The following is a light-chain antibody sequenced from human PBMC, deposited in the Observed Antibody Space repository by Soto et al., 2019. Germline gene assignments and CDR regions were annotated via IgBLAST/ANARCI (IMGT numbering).Light chain of an antibody. Sequence: QSVLTQPASVSGSPGQSITISCTGTSSDIGYYNLVSWYQQYPGKAPKLIIYESRKRPSGVSSRFSASKSGNTASLTISGLQAEDEADYYCCSYAGPTNTDVLGTGTKVTVL. CDR2: ESR. CDR1: SSDIGYYNL. V-gene: IGLV2-23*01. CDR3: CSYAGPTNTDV. J-gene: IGLJ1*01.